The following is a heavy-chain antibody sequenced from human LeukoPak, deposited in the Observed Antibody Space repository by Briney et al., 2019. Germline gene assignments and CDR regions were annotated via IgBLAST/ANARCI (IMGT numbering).Heavy chain of an antibody. CDR3: ARASYYGENWFDP. CDR2: ISSSGSTI. V-gene: IGHV3-48*03. Sequence: RPGGSLRLSCAASGFTVSSNYMSWVRQAPGKGLEWVSYISSSGSTIYYADSVKGRFTISRDNAKNSLYLQMNSLRAEDTAVYYCARASYYGENWFDPWGQGTLVTVSS. CDR1: GFTVSSNY. J-gene: IGHJ5*02. D-gene: IGHD3-10*01.